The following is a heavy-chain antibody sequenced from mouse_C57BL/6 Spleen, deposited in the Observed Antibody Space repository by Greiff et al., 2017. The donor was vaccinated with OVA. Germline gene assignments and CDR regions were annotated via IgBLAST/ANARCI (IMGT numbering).Heavy chain of an antibody. Sequence: VQLQQSGPVLVKPGASVKMSCKASGYTFTDYYMNWVKQSHGKSLEWIGVINPYNGGTSYNQKFKGKATLTVDKSSSTAYMELNSLTSEDSAVYDCARGPYYSNYEYYFDYWGQGTTLTVSS. V-gene: IGHV1-19*01. CDR1: GYTFTDYY. D-gene: IGHD2-5*01. CDR2: INPYNGGT. J-gene: IGHJ2*01. CDR3: ARGPYYSNYEYYFDY.